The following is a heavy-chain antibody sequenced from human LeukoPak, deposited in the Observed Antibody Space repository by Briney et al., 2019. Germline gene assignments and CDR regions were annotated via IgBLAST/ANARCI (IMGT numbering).Heavy chain of an antibody. CDR1: GITFSSHA. CDR2: ISGSGGHT. J-gene: IGHJ6*03. Sequence: PGGSLRLSCAASGITFSSHAMSWVRQAPGKGLEWVSLISGSGGHTYYGDSVKGRFTISRDNSTNRLYLQVNSLRLEDTAVYYCAKGGAATMRDGYNYYYYYMEVWGRGTTVTVSS. D-gene: IGHD5-24*01. V-gene: IGHV3-23*01. CDR3: AKGGAATMRDGYNYYYYYMEV.